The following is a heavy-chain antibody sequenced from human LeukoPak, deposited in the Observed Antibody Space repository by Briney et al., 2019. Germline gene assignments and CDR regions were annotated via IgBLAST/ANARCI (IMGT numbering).Heavy chain of an antibody. CDR1: GYTFTSYY. CDR2: INPSGGST. D-gene: IGHD6-13*01. Sequence: ASVKVSCKASGYTFTSYYMHWVRQAPGQGLEWMGIINPSGGSTSYAQKFQGRVTMTRDMSTSTVYMELSSLRSEDTAVYYCARVGAGAGGQLVPYYYYYMDVWGKGATVTVSS. V-gene: IGHV1-46*01. J-gene: IGHJ6*03. CDR3: ARVGAGAGGQLVPYYYYYMDV.